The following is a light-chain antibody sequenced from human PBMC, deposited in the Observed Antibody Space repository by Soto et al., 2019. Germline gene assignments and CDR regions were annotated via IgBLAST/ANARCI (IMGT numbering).Light chain of an antibody. CDR2: GNS. J-gene: IGLJ2*01. Sequence: QSVLTQPPSVSGAPGQRVTISCTGSSSNIGAGYDVHWYQQLPGTAPKLLIYGNSNRPSGVPARFSVSKSGTSASLAITGLQAEDEADYYCQSYDTSLSGVVFGGGTKLTVL. V-gene: IGLV1-40*01. CDR3: QSYDTSLSGVV. CDR1: SSNIGAGYD.